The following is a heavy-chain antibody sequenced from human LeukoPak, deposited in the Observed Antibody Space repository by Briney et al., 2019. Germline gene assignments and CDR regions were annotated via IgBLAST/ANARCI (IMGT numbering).Heavy chain of an antibody. Sequence: GAPVKVSCKASGYTFTSYGINWVRQAPGQGLEWMGWISTYNSNTNYAQKFQGRVTMTTDTSTSTAYMELRSLRSDDTAVYYCARMMSIPVAGHRPLFDYWGQGTLVSVSS. V-gene: IGHV1-18*01. D-gene: IGHD6-19*01. CDR3: ARMMSIPVAGHRPLFDY. CDR2: ISTYNSNT. J-gene: IGHJ4*02. CDR1: GYTFTSYG.